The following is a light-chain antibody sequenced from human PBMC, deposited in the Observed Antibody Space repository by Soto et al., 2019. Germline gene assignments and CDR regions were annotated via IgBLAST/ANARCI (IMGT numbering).Light chain of an antibody. V-gene: IGLV7-46*01. CDR1: TGAVTSGHY. Sequence: QAVVTQEPSLTVSPGGTVTLTCGSSTGAVTSGHYPYWFQQKPGQAPRTLIYDTSNKHSWTPARFSGSLLGGKAALTLSGAQPEDETEYYCWLSYSVARSHVVFGGGTKLTVL. CDR3: WLSYSVARSHVV. J-gene: IGLJ2*01. CDR2: DTS.